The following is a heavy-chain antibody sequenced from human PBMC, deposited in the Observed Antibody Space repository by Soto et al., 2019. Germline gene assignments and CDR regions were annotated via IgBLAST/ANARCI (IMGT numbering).Heavy chain of an antibody. Sequence: TGESLKISCKGSGYNFASYWISWVRQMPGKGLEWMGKIDPSDSYINYSPSFKGHVTISVDKSITTAYLQWSSLKASDTAMFYCVRHNGGSWQNWFDPWGQGTLVTVSS. CDR1: GYNFASYW. D-gene: IGHD2-15*01. V-gene: IGHV5-10-1*01. CDR3: VRHNGGSWQNWFDP. J-gene: IGHJ5*02. CDR2: IDPSDSYI.